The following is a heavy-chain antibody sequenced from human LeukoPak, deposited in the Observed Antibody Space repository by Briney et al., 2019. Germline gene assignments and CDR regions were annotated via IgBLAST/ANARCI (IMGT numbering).Heavy chain of an antibody. CDR3: ARVPPYSSGRGGFDS. CDR1: GGPISGYY. CDR2: TYNTGSA. V-gene: IGHV4-59*13. Sequence: SETLSLTCTLSGGPISGYYRSWIRHPPGKGLEWIAYTYNTGSAFYNPSLRSRFTISEDTSKNQFSLKVNSLTAADTAVYYCARVPPYSSGRGGFDSWGQGILVTVSS. D-gene: IGHD6-19*01. J-gene: IGHJ4*02.